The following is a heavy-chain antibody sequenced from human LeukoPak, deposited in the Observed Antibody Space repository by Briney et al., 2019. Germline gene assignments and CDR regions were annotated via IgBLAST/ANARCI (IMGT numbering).Heavy chain of an antibody. CDR3: AKTYGSGSPYDAFDI. J-gene: IGHJ3*02. Sequence: APVKVSCKASGYTFTSYGISWVRQAPGQGLEWMGWISAYNGNTNYAQKLQGRVTMTTDTSTSTAYMELRSLRSDDTAVYYCAKTYGSGSPYDAFDIWGQGTMVIVSS. D-gene: IGHD3-10*01. CDR1: GYTFTSYG. CDR2: ISAYNGNT. V-gene: IGHV1-18*01.